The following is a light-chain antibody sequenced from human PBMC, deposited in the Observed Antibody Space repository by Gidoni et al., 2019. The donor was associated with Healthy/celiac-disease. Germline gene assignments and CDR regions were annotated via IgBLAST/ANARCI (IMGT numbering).Light chain of an antibody. V-gene: IGKV1-33*01. Sequence: DNQVTQSPSSLAASVGDRVTITCQASPDISNYLNWSQQKPGKAPKLLIYDASDLDTGGPSRFSGSGSGTDFTFTLSSLHPEAIATSYCHQYDNLPPWTFGQGTKVDI. CDR1: PDISNY. J-gene: IGKJ1*01. CDR3: HQYDNLPPWT. CDR2: DAS.